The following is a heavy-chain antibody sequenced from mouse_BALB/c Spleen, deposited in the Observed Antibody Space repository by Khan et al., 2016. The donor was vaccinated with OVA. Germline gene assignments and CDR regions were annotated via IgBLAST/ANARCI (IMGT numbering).Heavy chain of an antibody. V-gene: IGHV5-6*01. CDR2: ISSGGSYT. Sequence: EVELVESGGDLVKPGGSLKLSCAASGFTFSSYGMSWVRQTPDKRLEWVATISSGGSYTYYPDSVKGRFTISRDNAKNTLYLQMRSLKSEDTAMYYGARHGAATGEFYYAMDYWGQGTSVTVSS. D-gene: IGHD1-2*01. CDR3: ARHGAATGEFYYAMDY. J-gene: IGHJ4*01. CDR1: GFTFSSYG.